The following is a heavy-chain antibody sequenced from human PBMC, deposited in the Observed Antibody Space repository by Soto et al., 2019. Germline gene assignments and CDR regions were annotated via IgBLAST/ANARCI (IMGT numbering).Heavy chain of an antibody. D-gene: IGHD6-13*01. CDR1: GFIFSTYW. CDR3: AIDNEGSGWFY. J-gene: IGHJ4*02. CDR2: INLDGSEK. Sequence: EVQLVESGGGLVQPGGSLRLSCAASGFIFSTYWMSWVRQAPGKGQEWVANINLDGSEKNYADSVRGRFTISRDNAKNSRYLQMDRLRVEDAAVYSCAIDNEGSGWFYWGQGALVTVSS. V-gene: IGHV3-7*05.